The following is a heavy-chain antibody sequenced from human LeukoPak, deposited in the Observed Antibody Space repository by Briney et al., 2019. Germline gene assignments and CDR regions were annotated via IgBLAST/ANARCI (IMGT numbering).Heavy chain of an antibody. CDR2: ISSSSSYK. J-gene: IGHJ5*02. V-gene: IGHV3-21*01. CDR1: GFTFSSYN. CDR3: ARDRAANWFDP. Sequence: GGSLRLSCAASGFTFSSYNMNWVRQAPGKGLEWVSSISSSSSYKHYADSVKGRFTISRDNAMNSLYLQMNSLRAEDTAVYYCARDRAANWFDPWGQGTLVTVSS. D-gene: IGHD3-10*01.